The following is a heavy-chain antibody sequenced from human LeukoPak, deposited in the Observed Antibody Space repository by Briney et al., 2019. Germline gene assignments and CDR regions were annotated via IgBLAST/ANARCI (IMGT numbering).Heavy chain of an antibody. CDR1: GYTFTSYG. Sequence: ASVKVSCKASGYTFTSYGISWVRQAPGQGLEWMEWISAYNGNTNYAQKLQGRVTMTTDTSTSTAYMELRSLRSDDTAVYYCARDRPAGYSSGWGHYWGQGTLVTVSS. CDR3: ARDRPAGYSSGWGHY. V-gene: IGHV1-18*01. CDR2: ISAYNGNT. J-gene: IGHJ4*02. D-gene: IGHD6-19*01.